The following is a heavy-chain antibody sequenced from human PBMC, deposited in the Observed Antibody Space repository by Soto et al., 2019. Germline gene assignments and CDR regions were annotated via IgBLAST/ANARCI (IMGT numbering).Heavy chain of an antibody. D-gene: IGHD6-6*01. J-gene: IGHJ4*02. V-gene: IGHV3-33*01. CDR3: AIRGGTAAREQFDY. CDR2: IWYDGSNK. Sequence: QVQLVESGGGVVQPGRSLRLSCAASGFTFSSYGMHWVRQAPGKGLEWVAVIWYDGSNKYYADSVKGRFTISRDNSKSSLYLQMNSLRAEDTAVYYCAIRGGTAAREQFDYWGQGTLVTVSS. CDR1: GFTFSSYG.